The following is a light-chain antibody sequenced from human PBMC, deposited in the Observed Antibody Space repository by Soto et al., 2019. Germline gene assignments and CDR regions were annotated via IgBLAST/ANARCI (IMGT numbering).Light chain of an antibody. CDR3: QQYNDWPPKYT. CDR2: GAS. J-gene: IGKJ2*01. Sequence: EIVVTQSPATLSVSPGERATLSCRASQSVRANLAWYQQRPGQAPRLLIYGASTRASGIPARFSGSGSGTDFTLTISSLQSEDFAVYYCQQYNDWPPKYTFGQGTKLEIK. V-gene: IGKV3-15*01. CDR1: QSVRAN.